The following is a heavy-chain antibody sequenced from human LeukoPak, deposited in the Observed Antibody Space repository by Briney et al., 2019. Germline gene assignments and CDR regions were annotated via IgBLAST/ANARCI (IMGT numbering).Heavy chain of an antibody. Sequence: GGSLRLSCAASGFTFSSYGMHWVRQAPGKGLEWVAAIWYDGSNKYYADSVKGRFTISRDNSKNTLYLQMNSLRAEDTAVYYCAKDAGVPAASIDFDYWGQGTLVTVSS. CDR3: AKDAGVPAASIDFDY. CDR1: GFTFSSYG. V-gene: IGHV3-33*06. CDR2: IWYDGSNK. J-gene: IGHJ4*02. D-gene: IGHD2-2*01.